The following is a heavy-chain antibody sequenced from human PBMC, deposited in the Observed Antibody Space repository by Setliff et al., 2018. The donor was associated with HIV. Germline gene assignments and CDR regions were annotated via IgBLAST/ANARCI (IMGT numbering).Heavy chain of an antibody. CDR3: ARHRPWEVDVFDN. D-gene: IGHD1-26*01. CDR2: ISYNGIT. CDR1: GGSMKNYY. V-gene: IGHV4-59*08. J-gene: IGHJ3*02. Sequence: PSETLSLTCSVSGGSMKNYYWSWIRQPPRKGLEWVGYISYNGITTYNPSPKSRVTISVDTSKNQFSLKLTSVTAADTAVYYCARHRPWEVDVFDNWGQGTMVTVSS.